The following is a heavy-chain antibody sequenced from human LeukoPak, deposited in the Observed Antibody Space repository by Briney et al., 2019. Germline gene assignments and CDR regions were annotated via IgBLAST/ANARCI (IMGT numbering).Heavy chain of an antibody. Sequence: GASVKVSFTASGHTFTIYYIHWVRQAPGQGLEWMGIINPAGGSTTYAQKFQGSRLTLTRDTSTSTVYMELSSLRSEDTAVYYCARGRGVHDSHTYDYFDYWGQGSLVTVSS. CDR1: GHTFTIYY. J-gene: IGHJ4*02. CDR3: ARGRGVHDSHTYDYFDY. D-gene: IGHD3-22*01. V-gene: IGHV1-46*01. CDR2: INPAGGST.